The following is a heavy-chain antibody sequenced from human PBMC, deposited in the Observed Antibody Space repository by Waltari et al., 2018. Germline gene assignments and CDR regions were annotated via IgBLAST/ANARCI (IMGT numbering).Heavy chain of an antibody. CDR3: ARGSALADTGSWFDP. D-gene: IGHD2-15*01. CDR1: GGSISSGSYY. Sequence: QVQLQESGPGLVKPSQTLSLTCTVSGGSISSGSYYWPWIRQPAGKGLEWIVRIYTSGSTNYNPSLKSRVTISVDTSKNQFSLKLSSVTAADTAVYYCARGSALADTGSWFDPWGQGTLVTVSS. J-gene: IGHJ5*02. CDR2: IYTSGST. V-gene: IGHV4-61*02.